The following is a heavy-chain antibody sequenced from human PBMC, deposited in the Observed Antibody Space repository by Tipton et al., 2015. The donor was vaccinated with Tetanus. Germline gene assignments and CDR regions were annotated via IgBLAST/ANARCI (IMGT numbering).Heavy chain of an antibody. CDR2: ISYDGSNK. CDR1: GFTFSSYA. V-gene: IGHV3-30*04. J-gene: IGHJ3*02. CDR3: AREGWGIAARPVGFDI. D-gene: IGHD6-6*01. Sequence: SLRLSCAASGFTFSSYAMHWVRQAPGKGLEWVAVISYDGSNKYYADSVKGRFTISRDNSKNTLYLQMNSLRAEDTAMYYCAREGWGIAARPVGFDIWGQGTMVTVSS.